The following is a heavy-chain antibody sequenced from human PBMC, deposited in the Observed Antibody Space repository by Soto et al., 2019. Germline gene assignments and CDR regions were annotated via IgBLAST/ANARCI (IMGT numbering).Heavy chain of an antibody. V-gene: IGHV1-8*02. CDR2: MNPNNGNT. Sequence: GASVKVSCKASGYTFTGYYMHWVRQATGQGLEWMGWMNPNNGNTDYAPKFQGRVTMTMNTSIGTAYMELSSLRSEDTAVYYCARSPRNYYALGSYSYFRHWGQGTLVTVSS. CDR3: ARSPRNYYALGSYSYFRH. J-gene: IGHJ1*01. D-gene: IGHD3-10*01. CDR1: GYTFTGYY.